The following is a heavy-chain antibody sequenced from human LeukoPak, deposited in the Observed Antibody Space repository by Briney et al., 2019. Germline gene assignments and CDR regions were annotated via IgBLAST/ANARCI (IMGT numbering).Heavy chain of an antibody. CDR3: ARGHYDVLAASYKWTPDY. CDR1: GFTFNTFN. CDR2: ITSGGDYI. D-gene: IGHD3-9*01. V-gene: IGHV3-21*01. J-gene: IGHJ4*02. Sequence: GGSLRLSCAASGFTFNTFNVNWVRQAPGKGLEWVSSITSGGDYIYYADSVKGRFTTSRDNAKTSLSQQLNSLRVEDTAVYYCARGHYDVLAASYKWTPDYWGQGTLVTVSS.